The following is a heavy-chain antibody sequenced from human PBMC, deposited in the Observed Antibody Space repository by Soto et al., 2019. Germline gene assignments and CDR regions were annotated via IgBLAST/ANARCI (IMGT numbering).Heavy chain of an antibody. J-gene: IGHJ2*01. CDR2: ISGSGGST. V-gene: IGHV3-23*01. CDR3: AKAADYGGTYWYFDL. D-gene: IGHD4-17*01. CDR1: GFTFSNYA. Sequence: EVQLLESGGGLVQYGGSLRLSCAASGFTFSNYAMTWVRQAPGKGLEWVSSISGSGGSTYYADSVKGRFTISRDNSQNTQYLQMNSLRAGDTAVYYCAKAADYGGTYWYFDLWGRGTLVTVSS.